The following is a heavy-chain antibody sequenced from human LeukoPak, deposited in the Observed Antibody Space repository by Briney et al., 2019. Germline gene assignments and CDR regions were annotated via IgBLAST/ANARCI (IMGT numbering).Heavy chain of an antibody. V-gene: IGHV4-38-2*02. Sequence: PSETLSLTCTVSGGSISSYYWGWIRQPPGKGLEWIGTFYRVGSTYYNPSLQSRVTISVDTSKNQFSLKLSSVTAADTAVYYCARGLVYYGSGSYIDYWGQGTLVTVSS. CDR3: ARGLVYYGSGSYIDY. CDR2: FYRVGST. D-gene: IGHD3-10*01. J-gene: IGHJ4*02. CDR1: GGSISSYY.